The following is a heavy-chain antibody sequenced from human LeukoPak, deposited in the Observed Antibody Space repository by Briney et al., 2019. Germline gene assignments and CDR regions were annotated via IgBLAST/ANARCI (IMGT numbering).Heavy chain of an antibody. CDR2: ISGSGGST. CDR1: GFTFSSYG. V-gene: IGHV3-23*01. D-gene: IGHD2-8*01. CDR3: AKERRFVWSHWFDP. Sequence: GGTLRLSCAASGFTFSSYGMSWVRQAPGKGLEWVSAISGSGGSTYYADSVKGRFTISRDNSKNTLYLQMNSLRAEDTAVYYCAKERRFVWSHWFDPWGQGTLVTVSS. J-gene: IGHJ5*02.